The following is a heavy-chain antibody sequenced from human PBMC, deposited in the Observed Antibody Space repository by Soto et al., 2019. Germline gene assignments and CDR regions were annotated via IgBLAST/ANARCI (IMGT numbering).Heavy chain of an antibody. CDR1: GFTFSSYA. CDR3: AKDRYGSGSSDY. D-gene: IGHD3-10*01. Sequence: GSLRLSCAASGFTFSSYAMSWVRQAPGKGLEWVSAISGSGGSTYYADSVKGRFTISRDNSKNTLYLQMNSLRAEDTAVYYCAKDRYGSGSSDYWGQGTLVTVSS. CDR2: ISGSGGST. J-gene: IGHJ4*02. V-gene: IGHV3-23*01.